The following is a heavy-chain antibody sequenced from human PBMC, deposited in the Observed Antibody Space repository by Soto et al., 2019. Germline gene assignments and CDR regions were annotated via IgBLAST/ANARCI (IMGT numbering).Heavy chain of an antibody. Sequence: DTLSLTCTVSGGSISSSSYYWGWIRQPPGKGLEWIGSIYYSGSTNYNPSLKSRVTISVDTSKNQFSLKLSSVTAADTAVYYCARAKAPLYSSSWYWFDPWGQGTLVTVSS. D-gene: IGHD6-13*01. J-gene: IGHJ5*02. V-gene: IGHV4-39*07. CDR3: ARAKAPLYSSSWYWFDP. CDR1: GGSISSSSYY. CDR2: IYYSGST.